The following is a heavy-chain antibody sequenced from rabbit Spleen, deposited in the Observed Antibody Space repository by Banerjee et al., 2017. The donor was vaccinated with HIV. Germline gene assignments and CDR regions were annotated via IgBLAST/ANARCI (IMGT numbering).Heavy chain of an antibody. CDR2: IYTGTSAGT. V-gene: IGHV1S45*01. Sequence: QEQLVESGGALAHLEGSLTLTCTVSGFSFRNTYYMCWFRQPPGRGLEWIPCIYTGTSAGTYSASWAKGRFAISKTASTTVTLQMTSLTAADTATYFCARDGDGGTVNYFSLWGPGTRVTVS. CDR1: GFSFRNTYY. D-gene: IGHD4-2*01. CDR3: ARDGDGGTVNYFSL. J-gene: IGHJ4*01.